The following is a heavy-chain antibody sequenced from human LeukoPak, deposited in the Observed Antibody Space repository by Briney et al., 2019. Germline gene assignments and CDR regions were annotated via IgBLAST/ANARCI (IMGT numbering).Heavy chain of an antibody. V-gene: IGHV4-59*08. J-gene: IGHJ4*02. D-gene: IGHD2-15*01. CDR3: ARGICSGGSCYLSY. Sequence: SETLSLTCTVSGGSISSYYWSWIRQPPGKGLEWIGYIYYSGSTNYNPSLKSRVTISVDTSKNQSSLKLSSVTAADTAVYYCARGICSGGSCYLSYWGQGTLVTVSS. CDR1: GGSISSYY. CDR2: IYYSGST.